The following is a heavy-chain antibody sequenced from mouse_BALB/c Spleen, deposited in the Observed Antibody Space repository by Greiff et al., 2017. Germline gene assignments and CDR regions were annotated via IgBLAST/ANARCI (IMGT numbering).Heavy chain of an antibody. Sequence: EVQLQQSGPELVKPGASVKISCKASGYTFTDYNMHWVKQSHGKSLEWIGYIYPYNGGTGYNQKLKSKATLTVDNSSSTAYMELRSLTSEDSAVYYCARYGYDGMDYWGQGTSVTVSS. V-gene: IGHV1S29*02. J-gene: IGHJ4*01. CDR1: GYTFTDYN. CDR2: IYPYNGGT. CDR3: ARYGYDGMDY. D-gene: IGHD2-2*01.